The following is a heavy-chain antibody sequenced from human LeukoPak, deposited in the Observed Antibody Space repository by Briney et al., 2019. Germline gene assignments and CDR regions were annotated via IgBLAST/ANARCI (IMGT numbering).Heavy chain of an antibody. J-gene: IGHJ4*02. D-gene: IGHD2-15*01. CDR1: GYTFTSYD. CDR2: INPNSGGT. V-gene: IGHV1-2*02. Sequence: EASVKVSCKASGYTFTSYDINWVRQATGQGLEWMGWINPNSGGTNYAQKFQGRVTMTRDTSISTAYMELSRLRSDDTAVYYCARRYCSGGSCYWYFDYWGQGTLVTVSS. CDR3: ARRYCSGGSCYWYFDY.